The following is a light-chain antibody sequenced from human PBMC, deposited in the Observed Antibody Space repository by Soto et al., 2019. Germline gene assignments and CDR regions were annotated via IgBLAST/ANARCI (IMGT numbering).Light chain of an antibody. CDR1: ASDVGAYDF. V-gene: IGLV2-14*01. J-gene: IGLJ1*01. CDR2: EVT. CDR3: SSYTSSTTYV. Sequence: QSALTQPASVSGSPGQSISISCSGTASDVGAYDFVSWYQQHPGKAPKLIIYEVTHRPSGVSNRFSGSKSGNTASLTISGLQAEDEADYYCSSYTSSTTYVFGTGTKVTVL.